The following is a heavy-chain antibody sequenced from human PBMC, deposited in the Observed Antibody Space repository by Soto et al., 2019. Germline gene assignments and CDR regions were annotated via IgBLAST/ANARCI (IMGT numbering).Heavy chain of an antibody. CDR1: GFTFSSYS. V-gene: IGHV3-48*01. CDR2: ISSSSSTI. CDR3: ARGSGYGYRVNAFDI. J-gene: IGHJ3*02. Sequence: GGSLRLSCAASGFTFSSYSMNWVRQAPGKGLEWVSYISSSSSTIYYADSVKGRFTISRDNGKNSLYLQMNSLRAEDTAVYYCARGSGYGYRVNAFDIWGQGTMVTVSS. D-gene: IGHD5-18*01.